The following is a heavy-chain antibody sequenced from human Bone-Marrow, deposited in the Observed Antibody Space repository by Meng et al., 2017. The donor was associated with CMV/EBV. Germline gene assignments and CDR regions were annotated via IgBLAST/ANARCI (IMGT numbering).Heavy chain of an antibody. V-gene: IGHV1-69*05. Sequence: SVKVSCKASGDIFSRYAFSWVRQAPGQGLEWMGGIITSFGTANFAHRFQGRVTITTDESTTTVYMELSRLRSDDTAVYYGARDNWNDIDYWGEATLVTVSS. CDR2: IITSFGTA. D-gene: IGHD1-1*01. J-gene: IGHJ4*02. CDR3: ARDNWNDIDY. CDR1: GDIFSRYA.